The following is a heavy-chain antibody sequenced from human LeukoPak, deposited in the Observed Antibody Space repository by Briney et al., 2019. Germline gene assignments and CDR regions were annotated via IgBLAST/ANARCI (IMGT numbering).Heavy chain of an antibody. CDR2: IYTSGST. D-gene: IGHD6-19*01. V-gene: IGHV4-4*07. CDR3: ARVYSSGWYPHYFDY. Sequence: SETLSLTCTVSGGSISSYYWSWIRQPAGKGLEWIGRIYTSGSTNYNPSLKSRVTISVDTSKNQFSLKLSSVTAADTAVYYCARVYSSGWYPHYFDYWGQGTLVTVSS. CDR1: GGSISSYY. J-gene: IGHJ4*02.